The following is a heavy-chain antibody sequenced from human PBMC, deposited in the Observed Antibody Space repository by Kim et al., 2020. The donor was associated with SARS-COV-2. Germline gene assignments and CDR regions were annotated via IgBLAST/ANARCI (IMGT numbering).Heavy chain of an antibody. J-gene: IGHJ4*02. CDR2: MSWNSGNL. CDR1: GFRSDPNA. CDR3: ARDKGGGWHSGY. Sequence: GGSLRLSCAASGFRSDPNAMHWVRQAPGKGLEWVSGMSWNSGNLDYADSVKGRFIISRDNVRNSLYLQMNSLRPEDTALYYCARDKGGGWHSGYWGQGTLVTVSS. V-gene: IGHV3-9*02. D-gene: IGHD1-26*01.